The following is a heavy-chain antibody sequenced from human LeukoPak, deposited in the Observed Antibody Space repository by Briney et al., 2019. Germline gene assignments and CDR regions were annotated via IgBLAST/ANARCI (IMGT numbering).Heavy chain of an antibody. CDR1: GGTFSSYA. CDR3: ARDPRRYYDSSGYYLN. CDR2: INPSGGST. J-gene: IGHJ4*02. Sequence: ASVKVSCKASGGTFSSYAISRVRQAPGQGLEWMGIINPSGGSTSYAQKFQGRVTMTRDTSTSTVYMELSGLRSEDTAVYYCARDPRRYYDSSGYYLNWGQGTLVTVSS. D-gene: IGHD3-22*01. V-gene: IGHV1-46*01.